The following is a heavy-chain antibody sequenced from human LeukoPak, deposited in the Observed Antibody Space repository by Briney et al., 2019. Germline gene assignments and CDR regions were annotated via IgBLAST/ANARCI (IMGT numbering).Heavy chain of an antibody. CDR1: GGSISSSSYY. CDR3: AREWEGPRTFNI. D-gene: IGHD1-26*01. V-gene: IGHV4-39*07. J-gene: IGHJ3*02. CDR2: IYYSGST. Sequence: SETLSLTCTVSGGSISSSSYYWGWIRQPPGKGLEWIGSIYYSGSTYYNPSLKSRVTISLDTSKNQFSLKPSSVTAADTAVYYCAREWEGPRTFNIWGQGTMVTVSS.